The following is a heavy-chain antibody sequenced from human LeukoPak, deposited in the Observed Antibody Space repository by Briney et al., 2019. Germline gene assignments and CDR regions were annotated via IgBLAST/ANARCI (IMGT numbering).Heavy chain of an antibody. J-gene: IGHJ4*02. CDR2: IWNDGSYK. D-gene: IGHD6-13*01. CDR1: GFTFTTNG. CDR3: ARDLWQQMIQGYDY. V-gene: IGHV3-33*01. Sequence: GGSLRLSCAASGFTFTTNGMHWVRQAPGKGLEWVAVIWNDGSYKHYADSVKGRFTISRDDSKNTIYLQMNSLRAEDTAVYYCARDLWQQMIQGYDYWGQGTLVTVSS.